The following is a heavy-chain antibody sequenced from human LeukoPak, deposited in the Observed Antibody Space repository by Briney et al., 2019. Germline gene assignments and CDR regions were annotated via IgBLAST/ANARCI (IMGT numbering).Heavy chain of an antibody. CDR1: GFTFSSYS. Sequence: GGSLRLSCAASGFTFSSYSMNWVRQAPGKGLEWVSSISSSSSYIYYADSVKGRFTISRDNAKNSLYLQMNSLRAEDTAVYYCARDWPNMVQGNDAFDIWGQGTMVTVSS. CDR2: ISSSSSYI. J-gene: IGHJ3*02. CDR3: ARDWPNMVQGNDAFDI. D-gene: IGHD3-10*01. V-gene: IGHV3-21*01.